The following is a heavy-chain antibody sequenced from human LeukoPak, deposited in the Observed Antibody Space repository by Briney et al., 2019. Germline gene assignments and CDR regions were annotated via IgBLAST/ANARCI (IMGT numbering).Heavy chain of an antibody. V-gene: IGHV4-59*11. Sequence: SETLSLTCTVSGGSISSHYWSWIRQPPGKGLEWIGYIYYSGSTNYNPPLKSRVTISVDTSKNQFSLKLSSVTAADTAVYYCARGAYIDWFGYWGQGTLVTVSS. J-gene: IGHJ5*01. CDR2: IYYSGST. CDR3: ARGAYIDWFGY. CDR1: GGSISSHY. D-gene: IGHD2-15*01.